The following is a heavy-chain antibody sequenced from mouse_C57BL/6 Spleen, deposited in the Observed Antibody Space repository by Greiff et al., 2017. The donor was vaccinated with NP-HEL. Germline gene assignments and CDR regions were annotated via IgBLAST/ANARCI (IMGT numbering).Heavy chain of an antibody. CDR3: ARTGDYDGPFAY. CDR1: GFTFSSYA. V-gene: IGHV5-4*01. J-gene: IGHJ3*01. D-gene: IGHD2-4*01. CDR2: ISDGGSYT. Sequence: EVQVVESGGGLVKPGGSLKLSCAASGFTFSSYAMSWVRQTPEKRLEWVATISDGGSYTYYPDNVKGRFTISRDNAKNNLYLQMSHLKSEDTAMYYCARTGDYDGPFAYWGQGTLVTVSA.